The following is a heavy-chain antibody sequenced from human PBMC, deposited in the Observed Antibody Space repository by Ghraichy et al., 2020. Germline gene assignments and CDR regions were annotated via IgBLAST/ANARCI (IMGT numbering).Heavy chain of an antibody. CDR1: GGSISSGSYY. Sequence: SETLSLTCTVSGGSISSGSYYWSWIRQPAGKGLEWIGRIYTSGSTNYNPSLKSRVTISVDTSKNQFSLKLSSVTAADTAVYYCARGFEFRLVYYYYGMDVWGQGTTVTVSS. CDR3: ARGFEFRLVYYYYGMDV. V-gene: IGHV4-61*02. J-gene: IGHJ6*02. CDR2: IYTSGST. D-gene: IGHD3-10*01.